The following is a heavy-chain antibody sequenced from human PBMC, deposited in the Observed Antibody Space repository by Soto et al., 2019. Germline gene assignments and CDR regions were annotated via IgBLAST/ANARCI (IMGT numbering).Heavy chain of an antibody. V-gene: IGHV3-23*01. CDR1: GFNFISYA. J-gene: IGHJ3*02. CDR2: INSGGEST. CDR3: AHPRGYGVFDAVDI. Sequence: PGGSLRLSCAASGFNFISYAMNWVRQAPGKGLEWVSAINSGGESTFYAESVRGRFTISRDNSLNTLYLHMRSLRPEDTAVYYCAHPRGYGVFDAVDIWGQGTMFTVSS. D-gene: IGHD4-17*01.